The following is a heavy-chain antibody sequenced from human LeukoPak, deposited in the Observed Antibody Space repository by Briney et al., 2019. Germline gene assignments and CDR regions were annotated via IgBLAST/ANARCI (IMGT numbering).Heavy chain of an antibody. J-gene: IGHJ4*02. Sequence: ASVKVSCKASGYTFNSYSITWFRQAPGQGLEWMGWIGGYNGDTLYPQKFQGRVTVTTDTSSSTAYMELRSLRSDDTVVYYCARDISGGEDYWGQGTLVTVSS. CDR1: GYTFNSYS. V-gene: IGHV1-18*01. CDR3: ARDISGGEDY. D-gene: IGHD3-16*01. CDR2: IGGYNGDT.